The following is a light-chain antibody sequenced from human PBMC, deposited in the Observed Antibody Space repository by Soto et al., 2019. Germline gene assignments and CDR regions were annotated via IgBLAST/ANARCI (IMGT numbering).Light chain of an antibody. V-gene: IGLV2-14*01. CDR1: SSDVGAYNY. CDR3: SSYTGATTYV. J-gene: IGLJ1*01. Sequence: QSALTQPASVSGSPGQSITISCTGTSSDVGAYNYDCWYQQYPGEAPKVIIYDVSHRPAGVSNRFSGSKSDNTASLTISGLQPQDEADYYCSSYTGATTYVFGTGTKLTVL. CDR2: DVS.